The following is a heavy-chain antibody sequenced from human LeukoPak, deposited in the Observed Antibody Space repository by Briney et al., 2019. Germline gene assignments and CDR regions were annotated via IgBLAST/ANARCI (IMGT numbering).Heavy chain of an antibody. CDR3: VKANDYSNYGGYYFDS. J-gene: IGHJ4*02. CDR1: GFSFSNYP. CDR2: ISTNGGST. V-gene: IGHV3-64D*09. Sequence: GGSLTLSCSASGFSFSNYPMHWVRQAPGKGLAYVSAISTNGGSTYYADSVEGRFTISRDNSKNTVYLQMSSLRTEDTAVYYCVKANDYSNYGGYYFDSWGQGTLVTVSS. D-gene: IGHD4-11*01.